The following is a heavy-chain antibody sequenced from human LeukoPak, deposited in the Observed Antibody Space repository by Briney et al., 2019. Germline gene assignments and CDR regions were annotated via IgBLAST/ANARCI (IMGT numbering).Heavy chain of an antibody. Sequence: PSETLSLTCTVSGDSIRSFFWSWVRQPPGKGLEWIGYSGNTIYNPSLKSRVTISVDTSKNQFSLNLSSVTPADSAVYYCARVSSGSYLYFDYWGQGTLVTVSS. J-gene: IGHJ4*02. CDR3: ARVSSGSYLYFDY. CDR1: GDSIRSFF. CDR2: SGNT. D-gene: IGHD1-26*01. V-gene: IGHV4-59*01.